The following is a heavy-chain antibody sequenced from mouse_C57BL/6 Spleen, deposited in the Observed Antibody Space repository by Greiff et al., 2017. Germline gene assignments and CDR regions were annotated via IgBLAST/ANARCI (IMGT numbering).Heavy chain of an antibody. CDR2: ISDGGSYT. CDR3: ARDRDYGSTFAY. D-gene: IGHD1-1*01. J-gene: IGHJ3*01. Sequence: EVQRVESGGGLVKPGGSLKLSCAASGFTFSSYAMSWVRQTPEKRLEWVATISDGGSYTYYPDNVKGRFTISRDNAKNNLYLQMSHLKSEDTAMYYCARDRDYGSTFAYWGQGTLVTVSA. CDR1: GFTFSSYA. V-gene: IGHV5-4*01.